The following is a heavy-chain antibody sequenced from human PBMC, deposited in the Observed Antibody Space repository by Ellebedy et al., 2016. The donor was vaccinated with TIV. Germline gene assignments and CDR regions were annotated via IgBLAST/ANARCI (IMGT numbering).Heavy chain of an antibody. Sequence: AASVKVSCKTSEGIFSNYAITWVRQAPGQGLEWMGGIIPIFRTTYYGQKFQGRVTITADKSTSTAYMELNTLRSDDTAVYYCAGGYGSQFLWFDPWGQGTLVTVSS. V-gene: IGHV1-69*06. J-gene: IGHJ5*02. CDR3: AGGYGSQFLWFDP. D-gene: IGHD3-10*01. CDR1: EGIFSNYA. CDR2: IIPIFRTT.